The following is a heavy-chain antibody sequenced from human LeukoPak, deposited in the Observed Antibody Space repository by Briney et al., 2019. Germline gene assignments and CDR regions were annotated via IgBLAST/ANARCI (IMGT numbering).Heavy chain of an antibody. Sequence: ASVKVSCKASGYTLTSYDINWVRQATGQGLEWMGWMNPNSGNTGYAQKFQGRVTITRNTSISTAYMELSSLRSEDTAVYYCARGIAAAGSYYFDYWGQGTLVTVSS. D-gene: IGHD6-13*01. CDR3: ARGIAAAGSYYFDY. CDR2: MNPNSGNT. V-gene: IGHV1-8*03. J-gene: IGHJ4*02. CDR1: GYTLTSYD.